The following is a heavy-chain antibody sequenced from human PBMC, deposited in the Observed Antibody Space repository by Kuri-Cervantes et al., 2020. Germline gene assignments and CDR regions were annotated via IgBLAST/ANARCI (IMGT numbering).Heavy chain of an antibody. CDR1: GGSISSSSYY. CDR2: IYYSGST. V-gene: IGHV4-39*07. CDR3: ARTNDAFDI. Sequence: GSLRLSCTVSGGSISSSSYYWGWIRQPPGKGLEWIGSIYYSGSTNYNPSLKSRVTISVDTSKNQFSLKLSSVTAADTAVYYCARTNDAFDIWGQGTMVTVSS. J-gene: IGHJ3*02.